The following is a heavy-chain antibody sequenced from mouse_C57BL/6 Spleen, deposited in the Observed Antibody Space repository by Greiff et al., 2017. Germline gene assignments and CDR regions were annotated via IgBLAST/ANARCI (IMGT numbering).Heavy chain of an antibody. V-gene: IGHV14-4*01. CDR2: IDPENGDT. J-gene: IGHJ2*01. CDR3: RGVDY. CDR1: GFNIKDDY. Sequence: EVQLQQSGAELVRPGASVKLSCTASGFNIKDDYMHWVKQRPEQGLEWIGWIDPENGDTEYASQFQGTATITADTSSNTAYLQLSSLTSEDTAVYYCRGVDYWGQGTTLTVSS.